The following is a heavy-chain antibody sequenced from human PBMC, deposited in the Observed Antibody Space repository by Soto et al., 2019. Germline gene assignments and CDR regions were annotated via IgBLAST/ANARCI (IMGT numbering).Heavy chain of an antibody. CDR3: ARRGASIFDS. V-gene: IGHV1-18*01. D-gene: IGHD6-6*01. J-gene: IGHJ4*02. CDR2: ISVYNDKR. Sequence: QVELVQSGGEVKKPGASVTVSCKASGYTFTIYGIAWVRQVPGQGLEWMGWISVYNDKRNYAQKFQGRVTMTTDTSTSTAYLSLSNLRSDDTAVYFCARRGASIFDSWSQGTLVTVSS. CDR1: GYTFTIYG.